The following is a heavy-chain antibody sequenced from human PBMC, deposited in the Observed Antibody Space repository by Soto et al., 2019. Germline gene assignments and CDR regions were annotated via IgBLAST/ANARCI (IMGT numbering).Heavy chain of an antibody. Sequence: KPSETLSLTCAVYGGSFSGYYWSLIRQPPGKGLEWIGEINHSGSTNYNPSLKSRVTISVDTSKNQFSLKLSSVTAADTAVYYCARDTFHWSIDYWGQGTLVTVS. J-gene: IGHJ4*02. V-gene: IGHV4-34*01. D-gene: IGHD2-8*02. CDR3: ARDTFHWSIDY. CDR2: INHSGST. CDR1: GGSFSGYY.